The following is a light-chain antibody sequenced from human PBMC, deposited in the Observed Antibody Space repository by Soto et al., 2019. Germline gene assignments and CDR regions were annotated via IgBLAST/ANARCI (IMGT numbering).Light chain of an antibody. CDR2: RES. J-gene: IGKJ2*01. CDR3: KQCNVYPYT. CDR1: QSIGNW. V-gene: IGKV1-5*03. Sequence: DIQMTQSPSTLSASVGDTVTITCRASQSIGNWMAWYQQTPGKAPNLLIYRESSLQSGVPSRFRGSESGTEFTHSIVRVQPYDFVVYYWKQCNVYPYTCGRGTKLEI.